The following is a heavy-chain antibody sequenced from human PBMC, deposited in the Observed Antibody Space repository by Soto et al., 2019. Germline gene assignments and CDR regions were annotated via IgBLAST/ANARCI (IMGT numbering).Heavy chain of an antibody. V-gene: IGHV4-30-2*01. CDR1: VGSITGGGYC. D-gene: IGHD4-17*01. Sequence: PSETLSLTCDVSVGSITGGGYCWSWVRQPPGKGLEWIGYIFHDESTYYNPSFKSRVAISVDWSKNQFSLKLTSVTAADTAIYYCARAYGGNSNYFDYWGQGTPVTVSS. CDR3: ARAYGGNSNYFDY. J-gene: IGHJ4*02. CDR2: IFHDEST.